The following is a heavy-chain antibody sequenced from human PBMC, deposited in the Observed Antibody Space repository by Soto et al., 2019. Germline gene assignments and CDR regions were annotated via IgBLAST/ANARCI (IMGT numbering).Heavy chain of an antibody. CDR3: ARGITGTTFGLYYYGMDV. V-gene: IGHV1-18*04. CDR2: ISAYNGNT. Sequence: ASVKVSCKASCYTFTSYGISWVRQAPGQGLEWMGWISAYNGNTNYAQKLQGRVTMTTDTSTSTAYMELRSLRSDDTAVYYCARGITGTTFGLYYYGMDVWGQGTTVTSP. D-gene: IGHD1-7*01. J-gene: IGHJ6*02. CDR1: CYTFTSYG.